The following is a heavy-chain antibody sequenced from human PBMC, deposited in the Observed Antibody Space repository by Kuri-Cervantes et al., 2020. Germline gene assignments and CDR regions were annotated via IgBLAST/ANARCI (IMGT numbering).Heavy chain of an antibody. CDR3: SAGDWFDP. CDR2: IKSKTDGGTT. J-gene: IGHJ5*02. CDR1: GFTFSSYA. V-gene: IGHV3-15*01. Sequence: GGSLRLSCAASGFTFSSYAMHWVRQAPGKGLEWVGRIKSKTDGGTTDYAAPVKGRFTISRDDSKNTLYLQMNSLKTEDTAVYYCSAGDWFDPWGQGTLVTVSS.